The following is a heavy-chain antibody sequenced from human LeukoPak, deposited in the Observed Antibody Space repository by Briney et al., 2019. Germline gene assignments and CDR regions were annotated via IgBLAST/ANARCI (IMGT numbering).Heavy chain of an antibody. V-gene: IGHV3-48*02. J-gene: IGHJ4*02. CDR3: ARAVTVVTRGGLVFDY. CDR1: GSTFSSYS. Sequence: GGSLRLSCAASGSTFSSYSMNWVRQAPGKGLEWVSYIGSSSNTIYYADSVKGRFTISRDNAKNSLFLQMNSLRDEDTSVYYCARAVTVVTRGGLVFDYWGQGTLVTVSS. CDR2: IGSSSNTI. D-gene: IGHD2-21*02.